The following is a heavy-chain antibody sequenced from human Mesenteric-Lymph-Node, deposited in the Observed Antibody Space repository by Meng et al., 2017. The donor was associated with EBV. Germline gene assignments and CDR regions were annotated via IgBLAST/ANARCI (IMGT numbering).Heavy chain of an antibody. Sequence: QGQPQESGPGLWKPSGTLSLRCAVSGGSISSTKWWGWVRQPPGKGLEWIGEIFHTGSTNYNPSLKSRLTMSVDKSKNQLSLKLTSVTAADTAVYYCATVGDYGDYVGLDNWGQGTLVTVSS. CDR3: ATVGDYGDYVGLDN. CDR2: IFHTGST. V-gene: IGHV4-4*02. CDR1: GGSISSTKW. D-gene: IGHD4-17*01. J-gene: IGHJ4*02.